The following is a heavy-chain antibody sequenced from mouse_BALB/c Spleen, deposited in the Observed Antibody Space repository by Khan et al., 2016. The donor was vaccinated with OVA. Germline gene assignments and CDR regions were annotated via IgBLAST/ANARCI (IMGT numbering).Heavy chain of an antibody. CDR3: APAGTGDYFDY. Sequence: EVQLQESGAELVKPGASVKLSCTASGFNIKDTHMHWVKQRPEQGLEWIGRIDPANDNSKYDPRFQGKATITADTSSNTAYLHLSSLTSEDTAVYYCAPAGTGDYFDYWGQGTTRTVSS. CDR2: IDPANDNS. V-gene: IGHV14-3*02. D-gene: IGHD4-1*01. CDR1: GFNIKDTH. J-gene: IGHJ2*01.